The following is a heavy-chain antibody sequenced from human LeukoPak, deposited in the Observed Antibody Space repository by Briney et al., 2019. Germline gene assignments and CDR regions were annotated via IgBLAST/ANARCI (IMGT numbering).Heavy chain of an antibody. D-gene: IGHD2-15*01. CDR3: ARDKGRNVIWTLEY. CDR2: IWYDGSNK. CDR1: GFTFSSYG. J-gene: IGHJ4*02. V-gene: IGHV3-33*01. Sequence: GGSLRLSCTASGFTFSSYGMHWVRQAPGKGLEWVAVIWYDGSNKYNADSVKGRFTISRDNSKNTLYLEMNSLRAEDTAVYYCARDKGRNVIWTLEYWGQGTLVTVSS.